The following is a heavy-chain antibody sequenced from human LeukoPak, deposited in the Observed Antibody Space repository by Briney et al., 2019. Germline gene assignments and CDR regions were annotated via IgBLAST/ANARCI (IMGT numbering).Heavy chain of an antibody. Sequence: PGGSLRLSCAASEFTFANYAMGWVRQAPGKGLEFVTSTSGSGDTTYYADSVKGRFTISRDNSKNTLYLQVNSLRVEDTAVYYCAKIAHGHVWDHFDSWGQGTLVTVSS. V-gene: IGHV3-23*01. CDR2: TSGSGDTT. CDR3: AKIAHGHVWDHFDS. CDR1: EFTFANYA. D-gene: IGHD3-16*01. J-gene: IGHJ4*02.